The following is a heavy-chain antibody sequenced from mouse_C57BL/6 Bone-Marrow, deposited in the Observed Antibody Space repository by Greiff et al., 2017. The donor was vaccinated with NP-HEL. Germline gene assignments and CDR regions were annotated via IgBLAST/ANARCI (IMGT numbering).Heavy chain of an antibody. D-gene: IGHD1-1*01. CDR3: ARYLITTVVVDY. CDR1: GYAFSSSW. J-gene: IGHJ2*01. Sequence: VQLQQSGPELVKPGASVKISCKASGYAFSSSWMNWVKQRPGKGLEWIGRLYPGDGDTNYNGKFKGKATLTADKSSSTAYMQLSSLTSEDSAVYFCARYLITTVVVDYWGQGTTLTVSS. CDR2: LYPGDGDT. V-gene: IGHV1-82*01.